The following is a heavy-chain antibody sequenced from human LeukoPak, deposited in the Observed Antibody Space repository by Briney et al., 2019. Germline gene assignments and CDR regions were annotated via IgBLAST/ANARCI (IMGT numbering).Heavy chain of an antibody. CDR1: GYSISSGYY. CDR3: ARYALYDFWSGSDY. J-gene: IGHJ4*02. V-gene: IGHV4-38-2*02. CDR2: IYHSGST. Sequence: PSETLSLTCTVSGYSISSGYYWGWIRQPPGKGLEWIGSIYHSGSTYYNPSLKSRVTISVDTSKNQFSLKLSSVTAADTAVYYCARYALYDFWSGSDYWGQGTLVTVSS. D-gene: IGHD3-3*01.